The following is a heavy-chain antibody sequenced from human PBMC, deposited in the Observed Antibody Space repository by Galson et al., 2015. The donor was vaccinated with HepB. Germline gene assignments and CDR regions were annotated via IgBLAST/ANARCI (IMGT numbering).Heavy chain of an antibody. D-gene: IGHD4-11*01. CDR1: GGSISSYY. V-gene: IGHV4-4*07. CDR2: IYTSGST. Sequence: SETLSLTCTVSGGSISSYYWSWIRQPAGKGLEWIGRIYTSGSTNYNPSLKSRVTMSVDTSKNQFSLELSSVTAADTAVYYCARDFQYSNYLYSDYWGQGTLVTVSS. CDR3: ARDFQYSNYLYSDY. J-gene: IGHJ4*02.